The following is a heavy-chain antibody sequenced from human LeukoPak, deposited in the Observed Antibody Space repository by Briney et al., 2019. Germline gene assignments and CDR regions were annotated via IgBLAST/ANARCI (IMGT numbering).Heavy chain of an antibody. V-gene: IGHV3-7*03. CDR1: GFTFGKYW. Sequence: GGSLRLSCVASGFTFGKYWMSWVRQAPGKGLEWVANIKLDGSEKNYVDSVKGRFAISRDNTKNSLYLQMNSLRVEDTAVFYCARDQYNTWSRRGNFDSWGQGTLVIVSS. CDR2: IKLDGSEK. J-gene: IGHJ4*02. CDR3: ARDQYNTWSRRGNFDS. D-gene: IGHD3-3*01.